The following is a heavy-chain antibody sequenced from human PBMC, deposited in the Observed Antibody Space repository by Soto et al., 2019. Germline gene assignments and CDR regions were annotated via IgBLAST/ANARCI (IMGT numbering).Heavy chain of an antibody. V-gene: IGHV3-7*01. D-gene: IGHD5-12*01. CDR3: ARGGGWLTDY. Sequence: ESGGGLVQPGGSLRLSCAASGFTFRSFWMNWVRQVPGKGLEWVATVNENGSENYYVDSVKGRFTVSRDNAKNSLYLQMNSLRVEDTAVYYCARGGGWLTDYWGQGTLVTVSS. J-gene: IGHJ4*02. CDR2: VNENGSEN. CDR1: GFTFRSFW.